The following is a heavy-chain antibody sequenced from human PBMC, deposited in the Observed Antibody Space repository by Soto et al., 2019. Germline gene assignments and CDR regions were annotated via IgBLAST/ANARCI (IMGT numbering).Heavy chain of an antibody. V-gene: IGHV1-69*13. CDR3: ARVPRGYCSGGSCYSEQYYFDY. CDR2: IIPIFGTA. Sequence: ASVKVSCKASGGTFSSYAISWVRQAPGQGLEWMGGIIPIFGTANYAQKFQGRVTITADESTSTAYMELSSLRFEDTAVYYCARVPRGYCSGGSCYSEQYYFDYWGQGTLVTVSS. D-gene: IGHD2-15*01. J-gene: IGHJ4*02. CDR1: GGTFSSYA.